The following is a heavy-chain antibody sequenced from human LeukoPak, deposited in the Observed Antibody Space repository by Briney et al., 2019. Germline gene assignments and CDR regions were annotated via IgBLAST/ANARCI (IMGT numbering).Heavy chain of an antibody. CDR3: ARGRGGSGTRMDV. J-gene: IGHJ6*03. Sequence: PSETLSLTRTVSGGSISSYYWSWIRQPPGKGLEWIGYIYYSGSTNYNPSLKSRVTISVDTSKNQFSLKLSSVTAADTAVYYCARGRGGSGTRMDVWGKGTTVTISS. CDR2: IYYSGST. D-gene: IGHD3-3*01. V-gene: IGHV4-59*01. CDR1: GGSISSYY.